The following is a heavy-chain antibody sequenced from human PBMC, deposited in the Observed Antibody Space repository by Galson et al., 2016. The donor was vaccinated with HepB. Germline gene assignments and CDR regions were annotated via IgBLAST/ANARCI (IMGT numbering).Heavy chain of an antibody. Sequence: SLRLSCAASGFTFSDYAIHWVRQAPGKGLEWVALISNDGSYTYSAASLKGRFTISSDNSKNTVYLQMNSLRAEDTALYHCAKGVVWFEYYYGMDFWGQGTTVTVSS. D-gene: IGHD2-21*01. J-gene: IGHJ6*02. V-gene: IGHV3-30*18. CDR2: ISNDGSYT. CDR1: GFTFSDYA. CDR3: AKGVVWFEYYYGMDF.